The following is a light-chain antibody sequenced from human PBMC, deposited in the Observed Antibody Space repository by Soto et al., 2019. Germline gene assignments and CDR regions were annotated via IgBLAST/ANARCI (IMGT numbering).Light chain of an antibody. V-gene: IGKV1-5*01. CDR2: DAS. J-gene: IGKJ1*01. Sequence: IQLAQSPSSLSASVGDRVTITCRASQSIIDWLAWYQQKPGKAPKLLIYDASTLESGVPSRFSGSGSGTEFTLTISGLQPDDFATYYCQQYNSYSWTFGQGTKVDI. CDR1: QSIIDW. CDR3: QQYNSYSWT.